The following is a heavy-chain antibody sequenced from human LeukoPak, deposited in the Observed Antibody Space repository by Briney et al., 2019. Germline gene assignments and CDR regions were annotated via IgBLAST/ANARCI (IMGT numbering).Heavy chain of an antibody. Sequence: PGGSLRLSCAASGFTFSSHWMHWVRQAPGKGLVWVSRISSDGSSTSFADSVKGRFTISRDNAENTLYLHMSSLRDEDTAVYFCARGPPDGSGSYYPGDYWGQGTLVTVSS. CDR3: ARGPPDGSGSYYPGDY. CDR2: ISSDGSST. V-gene: IGHV3-74*01. CDR1: GFTFSSHW. J-gene: IGHJ4*02. D-gene: IGHD3-10*01.